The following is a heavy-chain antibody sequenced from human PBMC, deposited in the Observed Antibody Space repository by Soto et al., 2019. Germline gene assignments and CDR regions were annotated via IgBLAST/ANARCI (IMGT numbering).Heavy chain of an antibody. D-gene: IGHD1-26*01. V-gene: IGHV1-18*01. CDR2: VSAYNGVT. J-gene: IGHJ6*03. Sequence: QVHLVQSGAEVKEPGDSVKVSCKASGYTFTAYGLNWVRQAPGQGLEWMGWVSAYNGVTNYAQKLHGRVAMTTDTSTKTAYMELRSLRPDDTAVYYCERGIALGDYDYMDVWGIGTTVTVSS. CDR1: GYTFTAYG. CDR3: ERGIALGDYDYMDV.